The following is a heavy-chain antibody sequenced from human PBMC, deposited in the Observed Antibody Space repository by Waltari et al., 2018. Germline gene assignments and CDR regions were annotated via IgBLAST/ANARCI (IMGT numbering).Heavy chain of an antibody. CDR3: AGDRAIGLFFDY. V-gene: IGHV4-4*02. CDR2: VHHSGKT. Sequence: QVQLQESGQGLVKPSGTLSLTCAVSGDSISGNYWWSWVRQSPEKGLVCIGQVHHSGKTHYNPSLQSRVTISVDKPKNQFSLNLNSVTAADTAVYYCAGDRAIGLFFDYWGRGTLVTVSS. J-gene: IGHJ4*02. CDR1: GDSISGNYW. D-gene: IGHD2-2*01.